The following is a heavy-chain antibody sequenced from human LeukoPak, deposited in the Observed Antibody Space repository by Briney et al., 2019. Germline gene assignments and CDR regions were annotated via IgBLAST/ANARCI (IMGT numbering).Heavy chain of an antibody. V-gene: IGHV1-69*04. D-gene: IGHD2-2*01. CDR1: GYTFTSYA. J-gene: IGHJ6*02. CDR2: IIPIFGIA. CDR3: ARTDIVVVPAATGDYYYGMDV. Sequence: SVKVSCKASGYTFTSYAMHWVRQAPGQRLEWMGRIIPIFGIANYAQKFQGRVTITADKSTSTAYMELSSLRSEDTAVYYCARTDIVVVPAATGDYYYGMDVWGQGTTVTVSS.